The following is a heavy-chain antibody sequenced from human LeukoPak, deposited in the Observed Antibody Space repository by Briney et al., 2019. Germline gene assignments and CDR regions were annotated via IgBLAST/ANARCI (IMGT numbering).Heavy chain of an antibody. D-gene: IGHD3-10*01. CDR2: IYTSGST. Sequence: PSETLSLTGTAPGGSISSYYWSWIRQPPGKGLEWMGRIYTSGSTNYNPSLKSRVTMSVDTSKNQFSLKLSSVTAADTAVYYCARGRGSTGAAKYYFDYWGQGTLVTVSS. CDR3: ARGRGSTGAAKYYFDY. V-gene: IGHV4-4*07. J-gene: IGHJ4*02. CDR1: GGSISSYY.